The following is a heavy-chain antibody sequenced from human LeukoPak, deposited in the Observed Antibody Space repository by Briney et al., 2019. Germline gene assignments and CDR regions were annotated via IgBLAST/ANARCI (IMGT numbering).Heavy chain of an antibody. V-gene: IGHV3-23*01. J-gene: IGHJ4*02. D-gene: IGHD1-26*01. CDR2: ISCSGGST. CDR3: AKASPLVGAIPFDY. Sequence: PGGSLRLSCAASGFTFSSYAMSWVRQAPGKGLEWVSAISCSGGSTYYADSVKGRFTISRDNSKNTLYLQMNSLSGEDTAVYYCAKASPLVGAIPFDYWGQGTLVTVSS. CDR1: GFTFSSYA.